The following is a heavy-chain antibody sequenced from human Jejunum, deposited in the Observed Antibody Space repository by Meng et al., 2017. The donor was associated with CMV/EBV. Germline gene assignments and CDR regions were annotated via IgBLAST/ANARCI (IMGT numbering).Heavy chain of an antibody. V-gene: IGHV1-2*06. CDR3: ARWGGLFDP. D-gene: IGHD3-16*01. J-gene: IGHJ5*02. CDR2: DYTRSGGT. CDR1: GYTFTDYY. Sequence: KVTCAAYGYTFTDYYIHWVRQAPEQGLEWMGRDYTRSGGTNAAQKFQGRVTMTRDTSLNTAYLELTNVTSDDTAIYYCARWGGLFDPWGQGTLVTVSS.